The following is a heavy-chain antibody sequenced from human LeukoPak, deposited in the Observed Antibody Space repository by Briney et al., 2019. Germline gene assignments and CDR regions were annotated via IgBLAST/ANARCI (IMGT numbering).Heavy chain of an antibody. CDR2: ISYDGSNK. Sequence: PGGSLRLSCAASGFTFSSYAMSWVRQAPGKGLEWVAVISYDGSNKYYADSVKGRFTISRDNSKNTLYLQMNSLRAEDTAVYYCARVGTPRGYDFWSGYSSYYYYYGMDVWGQGTTVTVSS. V-gene: IGHV3-30-3*01. CDR3: ARVGTPRGYDFWSGYSSYYYYYGMDV. D-gene: IGHD3-3*01. J-gene: IGHJ6*02. CDR1: GFTFSSYA.